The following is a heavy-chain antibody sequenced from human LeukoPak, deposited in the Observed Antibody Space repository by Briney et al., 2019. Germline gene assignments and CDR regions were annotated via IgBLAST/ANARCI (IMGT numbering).Heavy chain of an antibody. CDR1: GFTFSSYW. CDR3: AKSYYDSSGYRGDLEY. CDR2: IKQDGSEK. J-gene: IGHJ4*02. V-gene: IGHV3-7*01. D-gene: IGHD3-22*01. Sequence: GGSLRFSCAASGFTFSSYWMSWVRQAPGKGLEWVANIKQDGSEKYYVDSVKGRFTISRDNSKNTLYLQMNSLRAEDTAVYYCAKSYYDSSGYRGDLEYWGQGTLVTVSS.